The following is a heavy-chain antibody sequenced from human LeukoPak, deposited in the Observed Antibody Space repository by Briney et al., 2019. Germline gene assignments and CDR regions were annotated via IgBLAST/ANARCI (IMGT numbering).Heavy chain of an antibody. CDR3: ARSREFSSSWYPFDY. V-gene: IGHV3-21*01. J-gene: IGHJ4*02. Sequence: GGSLRLSCAASGFTFSSYSMNWVRQAPGKGLEWVSSISSSSSYIYYADSVKGRFTISRDNAKNSLYLQMNSLRAEDTAVYYCARSREFSSSWYPFDYWGQGTLVTVSS. CDR2: ISSSSSYI. CDR1: GFTFSSYS. D-gene: IGHD6-13*01.